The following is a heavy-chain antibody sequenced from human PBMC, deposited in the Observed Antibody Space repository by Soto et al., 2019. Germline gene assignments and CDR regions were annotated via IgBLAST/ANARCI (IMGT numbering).Heavy chain of an antibody. CDR2: IYPGDSDT. J-gene: IGHJ3*02. CDR1: GYSFTSYW. V-gene: IGHV5-51*01. CDR3: SCRRSSTAFDI. Sequence: PGESLKISCKGSGYSFTSYWIGWVRQMPGKGLEWMGIIYPGDSDTRYSPSFQGQVTVSADKSISTAYLQWSSLKASDTAIYYCSCRRSSTAFDIWGQGTMVTVSS. D-gene: IGHD2-2*01.